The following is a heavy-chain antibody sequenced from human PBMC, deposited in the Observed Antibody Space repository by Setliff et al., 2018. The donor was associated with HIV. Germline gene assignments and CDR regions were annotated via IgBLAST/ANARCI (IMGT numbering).Heavy chain of an antibody. D-gene: IGHD2-15*01. CDR1: GGSISSYY. Sequence: NPSETLSLTCTVSGGSISSYYWSWIRQPPGKGLEWIGYIYYSGSTNYNPSLKSRVTISVDTSKNQFSLKLSSVTAADTAVYYCASLLGYCSGGSCYSGWFDPWGQGTLVTVSS. V-gene: IGHV4-59*01. CDR3: ASLLGYCSGGSCYSGWFDP. J-gene: IGHJ5*02. CDR2: IYYSGST.